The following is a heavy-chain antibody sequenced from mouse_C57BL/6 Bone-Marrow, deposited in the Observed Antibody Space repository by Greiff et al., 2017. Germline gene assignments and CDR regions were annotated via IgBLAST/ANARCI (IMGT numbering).Heavy chain of an antibody. D-gene: IGHD1-1*01. V-gene: IGHV2-4*01. CDR3: AKNLIYYARGNAMDY. J-gene: IGHJ4*01. Sequence: QVQLKESGPGLVQPSQSLSITCTVSGFSLTSYGVHWVRQPPGKGLAWLGVIWSGGSTDYNAAFISRLSISKDNSKSQVFFKMNRLQADDTAIYYCAKNLIYYARGNAMDYWGQGTSVTVSS. CDR2: IWSGGST. CDR1: GFSLTSYG.